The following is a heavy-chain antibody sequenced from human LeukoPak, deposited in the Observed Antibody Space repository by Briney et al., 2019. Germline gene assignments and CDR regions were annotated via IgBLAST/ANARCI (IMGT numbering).Heavy chain of an antibody. Sequence: GFLRISCAGLGFNLSSYAMSWVRPAPGKGLEWVSAISGSGGSTYYADSVKGRFTISRDNSKNTLYLQMNSLRAEDTAVYYCAKGWQLFDYWGQGTLVTVSS. V-gene: IGHV3-23*01. CDR2: ISGSGGST. J-gene: IGHJ4*02. D-gene: IGHD6-13*01. CDR3: AKGWQLFDY. CDR1: GFNLSSYA.